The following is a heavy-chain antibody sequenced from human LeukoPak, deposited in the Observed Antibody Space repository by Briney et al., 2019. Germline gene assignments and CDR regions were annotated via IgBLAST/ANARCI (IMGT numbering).Heavy chain of an antibody. V-gene: IGHV1-69*04. CDR2: IIPIFGIA. J-gene: IGHJ6*02. Sequence: SVKVSCKASGGTFSSYAISWVRQAPGQGLEWMGRIIPIFGIANYAQKFQGRVTITADKSTSTAYMELSSLRSEDTAVYYCAREDFYYYYGMDVWGQGTTVTVSS. CDR1: GGTFSSYA. CDR3: AREDFYYYYGMDV.